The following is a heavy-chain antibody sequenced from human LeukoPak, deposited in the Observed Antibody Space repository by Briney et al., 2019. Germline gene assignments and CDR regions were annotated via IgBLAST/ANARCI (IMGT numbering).Heavy chain of an antibody. CDR1: GYSFVGYG. D-gene: IGHD2-2*01. CDR3: ARGGYCSSTSCRRWFDP. J-gene: IGHJ5*02. Sequence: SVKVSCKASGYSFVGYGITWVRQAPGQGLEWMGGIIPIFGTANYAQKFQGRVTITADESTSTAYMELSSLRSEDTAVYYCARGGYCSSTSCRRWFDPWGQGTLVTVSS. V-gene: IGHV1-69*13. CDR2: IIPIFGTA.